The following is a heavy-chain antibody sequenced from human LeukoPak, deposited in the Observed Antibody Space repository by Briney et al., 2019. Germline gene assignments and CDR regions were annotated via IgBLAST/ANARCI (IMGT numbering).Heavy chain of an antibody. V-gene: IGHV3-33*01. Sequence: GGSLRLSCAASGFTFSNYDMHWVRQAPGKGLEWVAVIWSDGNNKYYADSVEGRFTISRDNSKNTLYLQMSSLRAEDTAVYYCARAVATFDYWGQGTLVTVSS. D-gene: IGHD6-19*01. J-gene: IGHJ4*02. CDR3: ARAVATFDY. CDR1: GFTFSNYD. CDR2: IWSDGNNK.